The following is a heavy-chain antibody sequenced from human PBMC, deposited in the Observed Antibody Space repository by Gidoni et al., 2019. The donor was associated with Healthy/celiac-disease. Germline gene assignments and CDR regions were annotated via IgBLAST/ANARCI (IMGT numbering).Heavy chain of an antibody. CDR2: ISWNSGSI. D-gene: IGHD3-3*01. Sequence: EVQLVESGGGLVQPGRSLRLSCAASGFTFDDYAMHWVRQAPGKGLEWVSGISWNSGSIGYADSVKGRFTISRDNAKNSLYLQMNSLRAEDTALYYCAKDMGRFLEWLLRPGYYYYGMDVWGQGTTVTVSS. CDR3: AKDMGRFLEWLLRPGYYYYGMDV. CDR1: GFTFDDYA. J-gene: IGHJ6*02. V-gene: IGHV3-9*01.